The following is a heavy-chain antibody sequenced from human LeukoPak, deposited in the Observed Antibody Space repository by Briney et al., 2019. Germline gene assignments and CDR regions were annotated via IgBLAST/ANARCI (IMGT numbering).Heavy chain of an antibody. CDR2: MSFDGSHT. V-gene: IGHV3-30*03. Sequence: GGSLRLSCAASGFTFSSYGMHWVRQAPGKGLEWVAVMSFDGSHTYYADSVKGRFTISRDNSKNTLYLQMNSLRAEDTAVYYCARDLYRIVVVPHYFDYWGQGTLVTVSS. CDR3: ARDLYRIVVVPHYFDY. J-gene: IGHJ4*02. D-gene: IGHD3-22*01. CDR1: GFTFSSYG.